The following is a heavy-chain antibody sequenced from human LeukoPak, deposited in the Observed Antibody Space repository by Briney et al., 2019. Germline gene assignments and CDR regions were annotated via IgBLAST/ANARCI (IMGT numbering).Heavy chain of an antibody. D-gene: IGHD3-10*01. V-gene: IGHV1-2*02. CDR1: GYTFTDYY. Sequence: ASVRVSCKASGYTFTDYYINWVRQAPGQGLEWIGWINPNSGDTNYAQKFQDRVTMTRDTSISTAYIELNFLRSDDTAVFYCARGDYYGSPKVVAAWGQGTLVTVSS. CDR2: INPNSGDT. J-gene: IGHJ5*02. CDR3: ARGDYYGSPKVVAA.